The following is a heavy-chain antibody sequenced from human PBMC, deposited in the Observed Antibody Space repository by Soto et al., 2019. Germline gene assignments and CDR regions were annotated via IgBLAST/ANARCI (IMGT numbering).Heavy chain of an antibody. Sequence: SETLSLTCDVSGVSITSHYWNWIRQSPGMGLEWIGSTYFRGSASYNPSLKSRVTISLDTSKNQFSLKLSSVTAADTAVYYCAREEADLFDYWGQGTLVTVSS. V-gene: IGHV4-59*11. CDR3: AREEADLFDY. D-gene: IGHD2-15*01. CDR1: GVSITSHY. J-gene: IGHJ4*02. CDR2: TYFRGSA.